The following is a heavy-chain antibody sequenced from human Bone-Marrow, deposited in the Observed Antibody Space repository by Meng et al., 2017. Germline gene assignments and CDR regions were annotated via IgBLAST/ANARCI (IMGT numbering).Heavy chain of an antibody. J-gene: IGHJ6*02. D-gene: IGHD6-13*01. CDR1: GFTFSSDA. V-gene: IGHV3-23*01. CDR2: ISGRGGST. CDR3: ARLLGGSSWYPHHYYYYYGMDV. Sequence: GGSLRLSCAASGFTFSSDAMSWVRQAPGKGLGWVSAISGRGGSTYYADSVKGRFTISRDNSKNTLYLQMNSLRAEDTAVYYCARLLGGSSWYPHHYYYYYGMDVWGQGTMVTVSS.